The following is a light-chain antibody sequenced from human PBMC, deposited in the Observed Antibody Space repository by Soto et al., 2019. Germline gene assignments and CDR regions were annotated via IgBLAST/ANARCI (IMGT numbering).Light chain of an antibody. V-gene: IGKV3-15*01. CDR3: QQYYSWPLT. CDR2: GPS. J-gene: IGKJ4*01. Sequence: EIVMTQSPATLSVSPGERATLSCRASQSVGSNLAWYQQKPGQAPRLLISGPSTRATGIPARFSGSGSGTEFTLTISSLQSEDFAIYYCQQYYSWPLTFGGGTKVEIK. CDR1: QSVGSN.